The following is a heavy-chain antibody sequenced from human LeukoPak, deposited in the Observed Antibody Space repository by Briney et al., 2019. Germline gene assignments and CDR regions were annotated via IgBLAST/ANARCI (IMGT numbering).Heavy chain of an antibody. Sequence: SVKVSCKASGGTFISYAISWVRQAPGQGLEWMGGIIPIFGTANYAQKFQGRVTITADESTSTAYMELSSLRSEDTAVYYCASPIPFSIPDYYYGMDVWGQGTTVTVSS. D-gene: IGHD2-21*01. J-gene: IGHJ6*02. CDR2: IIPIFGTA. CDR1: GGTFISYA. V-gene: IGHV1-69*13. CDR3: ASPIPFSIPDYYYGMDV.